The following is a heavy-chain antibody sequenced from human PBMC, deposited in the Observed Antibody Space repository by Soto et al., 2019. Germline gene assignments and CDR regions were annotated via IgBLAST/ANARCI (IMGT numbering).Heavy chain of an antibody. CDR3: ARVPGFRSDY. CDR1: GYTLTSYG. V-gene: IGHV1-18*01. Sequence: QVQLVQSGAEVKNPGASVTVSCTASGYTLTSYGISMVRQAPGQGLEWIGWSSAYDGHTNYAQKLQGRVTMTTDTSTSKVYMELSGLRSDATSVYYCARVPGFRSDYWGQGTLVTVSS. J-gene: IGHJ4*02. CDR2: SSAYDGHT.